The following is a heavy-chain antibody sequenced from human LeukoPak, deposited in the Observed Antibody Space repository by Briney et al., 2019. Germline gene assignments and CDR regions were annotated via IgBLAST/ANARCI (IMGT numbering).Heavy chain of an antibody. CDR3: AKDLWGSYET. J-gene: IGHJ5*02. D-gene: IGHD5-18*01. Sequence: GGSLRLSCAASGFTFSSYAMSWVRQAPGKGLEWDSDNSGSGGSTYYADSVKGRFTISRDNSKNTLYRQINSLRAEDTAVYYCAKDLWGSYETWGQGTLATVSS. CDR1: GFTFSSYA. CDR2: NSGSGGST. V-gene: IGHV3-23*01.